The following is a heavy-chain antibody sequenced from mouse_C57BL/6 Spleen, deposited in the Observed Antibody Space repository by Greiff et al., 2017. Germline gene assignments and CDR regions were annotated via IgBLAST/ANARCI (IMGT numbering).Heavy chain of an antibody. CDR3: ARQGIYYGYIYAVDY. CDR1: GFTFSSYG. Sequence: EVNVVESGGDLVKPGGSLKLSCAASGFTFSSYGMSWVRQTPDKRLEWVATISSGGSYTSYPDSVKGRYTISRDNAKNTLYLQMSSLKSEDTAMYYCARQGIYYGYIYAVDYWGQGTSVTVSS. V-gene: IGHV5-6*01. J-gene: IGHJ4*01. D-gene: IGHD2-2*01. CDR2: ISSGGSYT.